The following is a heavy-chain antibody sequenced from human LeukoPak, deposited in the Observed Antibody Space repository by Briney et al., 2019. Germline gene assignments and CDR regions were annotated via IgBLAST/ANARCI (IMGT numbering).Heavy chain of an antibody. CDR1: GFTFSNAW. CDR2: IKSKTDGGTT. V-gene: IGHV3-15*01. Sequence: GSLRLSCAASGFTFSNAWMSWVRQAPGKGLEWVGRIKSKTDGGTTDYAAPVKGRFTISRDDSKNTLYLQMNSLKTEDTAVYYCTTDRDEKYYFDYWGQGTLVTVSS. CDR3: TTDRDEKYYFDY. J-gene: IGHJ4*02.